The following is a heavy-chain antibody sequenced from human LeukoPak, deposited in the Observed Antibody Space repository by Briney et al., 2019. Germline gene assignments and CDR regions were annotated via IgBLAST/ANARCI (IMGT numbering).Heavy chain of an antibody. V-gene: IGHV4-61*02. J-gene: IGHJ6*03. Sequence: SETLSLTCTVSGGSISSGSYYWSWIRQPAGKGLEWIGRIYTSGSTNYNPSLKSRVTISVDTSKNQFSLKLSSVTAADTAVYYCAREKLYYYYYMDVWGKGTTVTVSS. CDR3: AREKLYYYYYMDV. CDR2: IYTSGST. CDR1: GGSISSGSYY.